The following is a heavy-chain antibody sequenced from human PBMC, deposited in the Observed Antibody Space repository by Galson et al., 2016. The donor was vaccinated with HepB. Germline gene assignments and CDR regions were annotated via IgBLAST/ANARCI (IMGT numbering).Heavy chain of an antibody. CDR2: IDWDEDK. CDR3: ARMKNYYYGMDV. Sequence: PALVKPTQTLTLTCTFSGFSLSTSGMCVSWIRQPPGKALEWLALIDWDEDKYYSTSLKTRLTISKDTSKNQVVLTMPNMDPVDTATYYCARMKNYYYGMDVWGQGTTVTVSS. CDR1: GFSLSTSGMC. V-gene: IGHV2-70*01. J-gene: IGHJ6*02.